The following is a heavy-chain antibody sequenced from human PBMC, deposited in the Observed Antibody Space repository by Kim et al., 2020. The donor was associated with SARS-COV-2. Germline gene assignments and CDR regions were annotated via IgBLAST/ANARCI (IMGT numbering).Heavy chain of an antibody. D-gene: IGHD3-10*01. CDR2: IWYDGSNK. J-gene: IGHJ4*02. Sequence: GGSLRLSCAASGFTFSSYGMHWVRQAPGKGLEWVAVIWYDGSNKYYADSVKGRFTISRDNSKNTLYLQMNSLRAEDTAVYYCARGVMVRGVSLDYWGQGTLVTVSS. V-gene: IGHV3-33*01. CDR1: GFTFSSYG. CDR3: ARGVMVRGVSLDY.